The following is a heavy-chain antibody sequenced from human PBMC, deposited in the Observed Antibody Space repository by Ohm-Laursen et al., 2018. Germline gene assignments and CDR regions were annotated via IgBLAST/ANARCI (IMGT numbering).Heavy chain of an antibody. D-gene: IGHD6-19*01. Sequence: ASVKVSCKASGYTFTGYYMHWVRQAPGQGLEWMGWINPNSGGTNYAQKFQGRVTMARDTSISTAYMELSRLRSDDTAVYYCARDSGSSGRSHDYWGQGTLGTVSS. CDR3: ARDSGSSGRSHDY. J-gene: IGHJ4*02. CDR2: INPNSGGT. CDR1: GYTFTGYY. V-gene: IGHV1-2*02.